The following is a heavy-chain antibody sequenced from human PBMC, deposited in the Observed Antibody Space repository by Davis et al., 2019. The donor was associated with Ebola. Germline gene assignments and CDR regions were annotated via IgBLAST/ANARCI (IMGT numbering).Heavy chain of an antibody. CDR1: GYIFTNHD. J-gene: IGHJ4*02. V-gene: IGHV1-18*04. CDR2: ITPYNNYA. Sequence: ASVKVSCKASGYIFTNHDISWVRQAPGQGLEWMGRITPYNNYAQYGQNFQDRVTITADTSTTTVYLELRRLSPDDTALYYCAKRRDNDGNYFDHWGQGTLVTVS. CDR3: AKRRDNDGNYFDH. D-gene: IGHD1-1*01.